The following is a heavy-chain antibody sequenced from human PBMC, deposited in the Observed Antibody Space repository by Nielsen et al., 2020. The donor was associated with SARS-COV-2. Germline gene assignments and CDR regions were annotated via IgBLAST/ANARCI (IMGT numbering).Heavy chain of an antibody. CDR1: GFGFSTYG. V-gene: IGHV3-33*05. J-gene: IGHJ6*02. Sequence: GESLKISCVASGFGFSTYGMHWVRQAPGKGLDWVAVISQDGTNEYYADSVKGRFTVSRDNSKNTLYLQMNSLRAEDTAVYYCAGGTLWFGSMDVWGQGTTVTVSS. D-gene: IGHD3-10*01. CDR2: ISQDGTNE. CDR3: AGGTLWFGSMDV.